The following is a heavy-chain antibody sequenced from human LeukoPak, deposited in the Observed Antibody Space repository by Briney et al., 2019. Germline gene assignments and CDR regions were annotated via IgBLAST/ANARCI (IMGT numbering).Heavy chain of an antibody. CDR1: GYTFTAYY. V-gene: IGHV1-2*02. D-gene: IGHD2-2*01. CDR3: ARDVYCSSTSCYLLDS. J-gene: IGHJ4*02. CDR2: LNPNSGDT. Sequence: ASVKVSCKASGYTFTAYYMHWVRQAPGQGREGMGWLNPNSGDTNYAQKFQGRVAMTRDTSISTAYMELSRLRSDDTAVYYCARDVYCSSTSCYLLDSWGQGALVTVSS.